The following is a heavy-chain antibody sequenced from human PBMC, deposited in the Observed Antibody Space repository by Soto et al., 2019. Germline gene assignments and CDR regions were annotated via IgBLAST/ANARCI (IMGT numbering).Heavy chain of an antibody. CDR3: AKGGPDGFCSGGRCYFDY. CDR1: GFTSDDYA. D-gene: IGHD2-15*01. Sequence: PGGSLRLSCAASGFTSDDYAMHWFRRVPGKGLEWVSSISWNSNIIGYADSVKGRFTISRDNAKNSLYLQMNSLRPEDTALYYCAKGGPDGFCSGGRCYFDYWGQGTLVTVST. J-gene: IGHJ4*02. CDR2: ISWNSNII. V-gene: IGHV3-9*02.